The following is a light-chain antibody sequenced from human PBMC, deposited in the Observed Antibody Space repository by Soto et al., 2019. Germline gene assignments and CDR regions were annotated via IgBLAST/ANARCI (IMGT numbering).Light chain of an antibody. Sequence: EIEMTQSPATLSVSPGEGATLSCRPSQSVSSYLAWYQQKPGQAPRLLIYGASTRAAGIPARFSGSGSGTEFNLTLSSLQSEDFAAYYCQQYNDWPSITFGQGTRLEIK. CDR3: QQYNDWPSIT. V-gene: IGKV3-15*01. J-gene: IGKJ5*01. CDR1: QSVSSY. CDR2: GAS.